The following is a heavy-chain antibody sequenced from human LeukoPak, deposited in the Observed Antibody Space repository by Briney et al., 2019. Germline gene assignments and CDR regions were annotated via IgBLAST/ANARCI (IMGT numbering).Heavy chain of an antibody. CDR2: ISTYSGNT. D-gene: IGHD6-19*01. Sequence: GASVKVSCKASGYIFTSYGINWVRQAPGQGLEWMGWISTYSGNTKYAQKFQGRVIMTTDTSTSTVYMQLRSLTSDDTAVYYCARDRGIAVAEGAFDIWGQGTMVTVSS. V-gene: IGHV1-18*01. J-gene: IGHJ3*02. CDR3: ARDRGIAVAEGAFDI. CDR1: GYIFTSYG.